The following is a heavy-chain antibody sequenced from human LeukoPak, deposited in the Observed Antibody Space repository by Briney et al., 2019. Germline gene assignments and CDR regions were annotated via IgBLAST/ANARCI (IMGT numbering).Heavy chain of an antibody. V-gene: IGHV3-15*01. CDR1: GFTFSNAW. Sequence: PGGSLRLSCAASGFTFSNAWMSWVRQAPGKGLEWVGRIKSKTDGGITDYAAPVKGRFTISRDDSKNTLYLQMNSLKTEDTAVYYCTSPRNYYDSSGDPDSKYYFDYWGQGTLVTVSS. CDR2: IKSKTDGGIT. J-gene: IGHJ4*02. D-gene: IGHD3-22*01. CDR3: TSPRNYYDSSGDPDSKYYFDY.